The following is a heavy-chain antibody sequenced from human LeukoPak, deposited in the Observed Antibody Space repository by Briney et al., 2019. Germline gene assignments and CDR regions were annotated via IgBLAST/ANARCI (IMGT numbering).Heavy chain of an antibody. CDR2: INHSGST. Sequence: SETLSLTCAVYGESFRDYYWSWIRQPPGKGLEWIGDINHSGSTNYNPSLKSPVTISVDTSKNQFSLKLSSVTAADTAVYYCARVAAKTVEYWGQGTLVTVSS. J-gene: IGHJ4*02. CDR1: GESFRDYY. V-gene: IGHV4-34*01. CDR3: ARVAAKTVEY. D-gene: IGHD2-15*01.